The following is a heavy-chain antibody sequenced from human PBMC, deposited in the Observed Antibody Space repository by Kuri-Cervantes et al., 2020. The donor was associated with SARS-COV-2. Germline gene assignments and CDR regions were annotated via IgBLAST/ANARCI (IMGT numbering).Heavy chain of an antibody. D-gene: IGHD2-2*02. CDR3: ARVGLYCSSTSCYTVNFQH. J-gene: IGHJ1*01. Sequence: GESLKISCAASGFTFSSYAMSWVRQAPGKGLEWVSAISGSGGSTYYADSVKGRFTISRDNSKNALYLQMNSLRAEDTAVYYCARVGLYCSSTSCYTVNFQHWGQGTLVTVSS. CDR1: GFTFSSYA. V-gene: IGHV3-23*01. CDR2: ISGSGGST.